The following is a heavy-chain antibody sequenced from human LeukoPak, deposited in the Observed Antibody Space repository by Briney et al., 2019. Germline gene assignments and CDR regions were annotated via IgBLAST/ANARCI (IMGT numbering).Heavy chain of an antibody. CDR3: ARSSMIAAAGPYYFDY. V-gene: IGHV1-69*06. J-gene: IGHJ4*02. D-gene: IGHD6-13*01. CDR1: GGTFISYA. Sequence: GSSVKVSCKASGGTFISYAISWVRQAPGQGLEWMGGIIPIFGTANYAQKFQGRVTITADKSTSTAYMELSSLRSEDTAVYYCARSSMIAAAGPYYFDYWGQGTLVTVSS. CDR2: IIPIFGTA.